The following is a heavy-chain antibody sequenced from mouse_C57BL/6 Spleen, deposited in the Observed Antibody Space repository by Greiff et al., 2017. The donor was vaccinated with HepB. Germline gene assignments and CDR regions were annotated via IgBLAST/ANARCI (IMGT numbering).Heavy chain of an antibody. Sequence: VQLQQPGAELVRPGSSVKLSCKASGYTFTSYWMDWVKQRPGQGLEWIGNIYPSDSETHYNQKFKDKATLTVDKSSSTAYMQLSSLTSEDSAVYYCARRRWDVGDYWGQGTTLTVSS. CDR2: IYPSDSET. J-gene: IGHJ2*01. CDR3: ARRRWDVGDY. D-gene: IGHD4-1*01. CDR1: GYTFTSYW. V-gene: IGHV1-61*01.